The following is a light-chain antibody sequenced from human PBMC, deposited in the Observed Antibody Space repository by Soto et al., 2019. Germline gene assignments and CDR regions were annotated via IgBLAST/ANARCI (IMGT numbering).Light chain of an antibody. CDR2: GAT. CDR3: QRYGSSQT. V-gene: IGKV3-20*01. J-gene: IGKJ1*01. Sequence: IVSTQAPGTLSLSPGERDTHSCRASQSVKNYVSWYQQKPRQAPRLLIYGATSRATGTPDRFSGSGSGTDFTLTISRLEPDDFAVYYCQRYGSSQTFGQGTKVDIK. CDR1: QSVKNY.